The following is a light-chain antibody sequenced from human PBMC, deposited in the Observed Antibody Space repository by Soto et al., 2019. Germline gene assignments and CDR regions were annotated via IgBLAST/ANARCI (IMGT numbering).Light chain of an antibody. CDR3: QQYGSSPPIT. Sequence: EIVLTQSPGTLSLSPGERATLSCRASQSVSSNYLAWYQQRPGQAPRLLIYPASSRATGIPDRFSGSGSGTDFTLTISRLEPEDFAEYYCQQYGSSPPITFGQGTRLEIK. CDR2: PAS. CDR1: QSVSSNY. J-gene: IGKJ5*01. V-gene: IGKV3-20*01.